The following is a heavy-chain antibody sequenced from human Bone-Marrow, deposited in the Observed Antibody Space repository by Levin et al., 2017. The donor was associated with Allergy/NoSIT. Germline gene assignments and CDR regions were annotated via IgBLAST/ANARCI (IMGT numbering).Heavy chain of an antibody. V-gene: IGHV1-69*06. CDR2: IIPIFVTT. CDR1: GGTFNNYI. Sequence: SVKVSCKCSGGTFNNYIINWVRQAPGQGLEWMGGIIPIFVTTNYAQKFQGKVTLTADKSTSTVYMELSSLRSEDAAIYYCARWNEGANTCHFWSGPFDHWGQGSLHTVSS. J-gene: IGHJ4*02. D-gene: IGHD3-3*02. CDR3: ARWNEGANTCHFWSGPFDH.